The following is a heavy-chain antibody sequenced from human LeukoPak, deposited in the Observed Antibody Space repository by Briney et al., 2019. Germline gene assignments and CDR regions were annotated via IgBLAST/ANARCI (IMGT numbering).Heavy chain of an antibody. J-gene: IGHJ5*02. CDR1: GFTFSSYW. CDR2: IKQDGSEK. D-gene: IGHD2-2*01. CDR3: ARDDCSSISCYHNWFDP. V-gene: IGHV3-7*01. Sequence: GGSLRLSCAASGFTFSSYWMSWVRQAPGKGLEWVATIKQDGSEKYYVDSVKGRFTISRDNAKNSLYLQMNSLRAEDTAVYYCARDDCSSISCYHNWFDPWGQGTLVTVSS.